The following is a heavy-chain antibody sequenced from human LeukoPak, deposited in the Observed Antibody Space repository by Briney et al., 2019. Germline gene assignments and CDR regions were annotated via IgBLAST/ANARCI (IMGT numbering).Heavy chain of an antibody. Sequence: GGSLRLSCAASGFTFSSYSMNWVRQAPGKGLEWVSSISSSSSYTYYADSVKGRFTISRDNAKNSLYLQMNSLRAEDTAVYYCARAPTYYYDSSGYYFDYWGQGTLVTVSS. CDR2: ISSSSSYT. D-gene: IGHD3-22*01. CDR1: GFTFSSYS. V-gene: IGHV3-21*01. CDR3: ARAPTYYYDSSGYYFDY. J-gene: IGHJ4*02.